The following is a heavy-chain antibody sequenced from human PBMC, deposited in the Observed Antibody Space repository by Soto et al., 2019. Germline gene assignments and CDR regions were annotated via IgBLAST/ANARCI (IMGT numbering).Heavy chain of an antibody. V-gene: IGHV1-69*06. J-gene: IGHJ6*02. D-gene: IGHD1-7*01. CDR3: ASSLTGTAGRVYYYGMDV. Sequence: QVQLVQSGAEVKKPGSSVKVSCEASGGTFSSYAISWVRQAPGQGLEWMGGIIPIFGTANYAQKFQGRVTITADKSPSTAYMELSSLRSEDTAVYYCASSLTGTAGRVYYYGMDVWGQGTTVTVSS. CDR2: IIPIFGTA. CDR1: GGTFSSYA.